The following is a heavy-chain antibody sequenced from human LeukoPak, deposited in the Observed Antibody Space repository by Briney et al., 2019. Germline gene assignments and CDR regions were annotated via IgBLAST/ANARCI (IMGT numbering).Heavy chain of an antibody. D-gene: IGHD2-15*01. J-gene: IGHJ6*02. CDR2: IYYSGST. CDR1: GGSISSGGYY. V-gene: IGHV4-31*03. Sequence: SETLSLTCTVSGGSISSGGYYWSWIRQHPGKGPEWIVYIYYSGSTYYNPSLKSRVTISVDTSKNQFSLKLSSVTAADTAVYYCARFCSGGSCYHGYYYYGMDVWGQGTTVTVSS. CDR3: ARFCSGGSCYHGYYYYGMDV.